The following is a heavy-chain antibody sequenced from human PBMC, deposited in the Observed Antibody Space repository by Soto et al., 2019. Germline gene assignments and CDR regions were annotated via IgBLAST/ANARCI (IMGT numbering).Heavy chain of an antibody. CDR1: GFTFSSYA. V-gene: IGHV3-23*01. CDR2: ISGSGGST. CDR3: AKPDIVVVVAALDY. Sequence: EVQLLESGGGLVQPGGSLRLSCAASGFTFSSYAMSWVRQAPGKGLEWVSAISGSGGSTYYADSVKGRFAISRDNSKNALYLQMNSLRAEDTAVYYCAKPDIVVVVAALDYWGQGTLVAVSS. D-gene: IGHD2-15*01. J-gene: IGHJ4*02.